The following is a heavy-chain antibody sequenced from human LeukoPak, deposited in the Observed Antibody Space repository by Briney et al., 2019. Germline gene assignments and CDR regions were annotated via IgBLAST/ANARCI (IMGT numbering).Heavy chain of an antibody. CDR3: VKDLGRWDYYSSGYPDAFDI. V-gene: IGHV3-23*01. J-gene: IGHJ3*02. D-gene: IGHD3-22*01. CDR2: ISGSGGST. CDR1: GFTFSSYA. Sequence: PGGSLRLSCAASGFTFSSYAMSWVRQAPGKGLEWVSAISGSGGSTYYADSVKGRFTISRDNSKNTLYLQMNSLRAEDTAVYYCVKDLGRWDYYSSGYPDAFDIWRQGTMVTVSS.